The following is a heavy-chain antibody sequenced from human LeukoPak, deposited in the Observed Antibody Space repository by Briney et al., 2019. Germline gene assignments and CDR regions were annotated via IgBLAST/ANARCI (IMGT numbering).Heavy chain of an antibody. J-gene: IGHJ4*02. V-gene: IGHV4-59*01. CDR3: ARTLDWSGRYFDY. Sequence: SETLSLTCTVSGGSISSYYWSWIRQPPGKGLEWIGYIYYSGSTNYNPSLKSRVTISVDTSKNQFSLKLSSVTAADTAVHYCARTLDWSGRYFDYWGQGTLVTVSS. D-gene: IGHD3-3*01. CDR1: GGSISSYY. CDR2: IYYSGST.